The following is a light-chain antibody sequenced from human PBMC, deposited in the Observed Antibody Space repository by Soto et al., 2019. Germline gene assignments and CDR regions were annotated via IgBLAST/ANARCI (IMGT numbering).Light chain of an antibody. V-gene: IGKV3-15*01. CDR1: QSVSGD. J-gene: IGKJ5*01. CDR3: QQYHNWPST. Sequence: EVVLTQSPATLSVSTGERASLSCRSSQSVSGDLAWYQQKPGQAPRILMYDASTRATGIPARFSGSGSGTEFTLAISSLQSEDFAVYYGQQYHNWPSTFGQGTRLEF. CDR2: DAS.